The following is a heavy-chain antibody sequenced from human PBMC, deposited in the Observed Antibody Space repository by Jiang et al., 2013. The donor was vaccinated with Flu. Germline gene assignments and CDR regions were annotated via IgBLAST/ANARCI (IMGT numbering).Heavy chain of an antibody. J-gene: IGHJ3*02. CDR2: IYYSGST. D-gene: IGHD3-16*01. CDR1: GGSISSYY. V-gene: IGHV4-59*01. CDR3: ARDRGGDDAFDI. Sequence: LLKPSETLSLTCTVSGGSISSYYWSWIRQPPGKGLEWIGYIYYSGSTNYNPSLKSRVTISVDTSKNQFSLKLSSVTAADTAVYYCARDRGGDDAFDIWGQGTMVTVSS.